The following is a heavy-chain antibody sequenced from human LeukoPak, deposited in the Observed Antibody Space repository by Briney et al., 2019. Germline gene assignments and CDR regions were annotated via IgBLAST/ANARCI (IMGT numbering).Heavy chain of an antibody. J-gene: IGHJ4*02. CDR1: GFTFSSYG. CDR2: IRYDGSNK. D-gene: IGHD6-19*01. CDR3: AKVGVGSGWYGFDY. Sequence: GGSLRLSCAASGFTFSSYGMHWVRQAPGKGLEWVAFIRYDGSNKYYADSVKGRFTISRDNSKNTLYLQMNSLRAEDAAVYYCAKVGVGSGWYGFDYWGQGTLVTVSS. V-gene: IGHV3-30*02.